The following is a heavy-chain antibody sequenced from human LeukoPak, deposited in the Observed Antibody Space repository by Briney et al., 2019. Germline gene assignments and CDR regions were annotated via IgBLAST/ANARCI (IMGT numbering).Heavy chain of an antibody. CDR3: ARTDSSGWYVFDY. Sequence: PTETLSLTCTVSGGSISSYYWSWIRQPPGKGLEWIGHIHYSGSTNHNPSLKSRVTISVDTSKNQFSLKLSSVTAADTAVYYCARTDSSGWYVFDYWGQGTLVTVSS. J-gene: IGHJ4*02. CDR2: IHYSGST. D-gene: IGHD6-19*01. V-gene: IGHV4-59*01. CDR1: GGSISSYY.